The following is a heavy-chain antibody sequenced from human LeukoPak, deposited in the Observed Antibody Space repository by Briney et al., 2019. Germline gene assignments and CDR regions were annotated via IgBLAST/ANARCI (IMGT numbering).Heavy chain of an antibody. CDR1: GGSISRNSYY. CDR3: ARPGGDRIYSSFDY. CDR2: INYSGST. J-gene: IGHJ4*02. V-gene: IGHV4-39*01. D-gene: IGHD6-13*01. Sequence: PSETLSLTCTVSGGSISRNSYYWGWIRQPPGKGLEWIGSINYSGSTYYNPSLKSRVTISVDTSKNQLSLKLSSVTAADTAVYYCARPGGDRIYSSFDYWGQGTLVTVSS.